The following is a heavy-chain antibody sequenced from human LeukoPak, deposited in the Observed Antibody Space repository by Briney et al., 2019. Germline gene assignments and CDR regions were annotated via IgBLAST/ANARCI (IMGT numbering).Heavy chain of an antibody. CDR2: ISGSGGST. J-gene: IGHJ4*02. D-gene: IGHD6-25*01. V-gene: IGHV3-23*01. CDR3: ARHSSGWYYDY. CDR1: GFTFSSYA. Sequence: GGSLRLSCAASGFTFSSYAMSWVRQAPGKGLEWVSAISGSGGSTYYADSVKGRFTISRDNAKNSLYLQMDSLRAEDTAVYYCARHSSGWYYDYWGQGTLVTVSS.